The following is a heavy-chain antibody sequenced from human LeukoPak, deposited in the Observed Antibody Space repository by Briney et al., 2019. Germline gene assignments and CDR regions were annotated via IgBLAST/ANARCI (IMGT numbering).Heavy chain of an antibody. J-gene: IGHJ4*02. V-gene: IGHV4-39*07. Sequence: SETLSPTCTVSGGSISSSSYYWGWIRQPPGKGLEWIGSIYYSGSTYYNPSLKSRVTISVDTSKNQFSLKLSSVTAADTAVYYCARDRVRGVWSIDYWGQGTLVTVSS. CDR2: IYYSGST. D-gene: IGHD3-16*01. CDR3: ARDRVRGVWSIDY. CDR1: GGSISSSSYY.